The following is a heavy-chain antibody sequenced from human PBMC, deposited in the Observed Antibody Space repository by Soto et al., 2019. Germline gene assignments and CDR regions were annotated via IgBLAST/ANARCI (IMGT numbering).Heavy chain of an antibody. CDR2: INPNSGGT. CDR1: GYTFTGYY. Sequence: GASVKVSCKASGYTFTGYYMHWVRQAPGQGLEWMGWINPNSGGTNYAQKFQGWVTMTRDTSISTAYMELSRLRSDDTAVYYCARAMVRGVYYYGMDVRGQGTTVTVSS. J-gene: IGHJ6*02. D-gene: IGHD3-10*01. V-gene: IGHV1-2*04. CDR3: ARAMVRGVYYYGMDV.